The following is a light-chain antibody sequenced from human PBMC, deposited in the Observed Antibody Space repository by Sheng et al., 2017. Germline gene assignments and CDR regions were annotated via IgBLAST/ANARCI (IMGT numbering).Light chain of an antibody. CDR3: QQSYTDPLT. CDR2: GAS. J-gene: IGKJ5*01. V-gene: IGKV1-39*01. Sequence: IQMTQSPYSLSASVGDRVTITCRASQSIRNYVNWYQQKSGGAPKVLIQGASTLQSGVPSRFSGSGYGTDFSLTISSLQPDDFASYYCQQSYTDPLTFGQGTRLEI. CDR1: QSIRNY.